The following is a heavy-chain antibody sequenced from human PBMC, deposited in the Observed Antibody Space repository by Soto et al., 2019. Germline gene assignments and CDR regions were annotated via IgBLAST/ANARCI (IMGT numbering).Heavy chain of an antibody. CDR2: INHSGST. J-gene: IGHJ6*02. D-gene: IGHD6-6*01. V-gene: IGHV4-34*01. CDR1: GGSFSGYY. Sequence: QVQLQQWGAGLLKPSETLSLTCAVYGGSFSGYYWSWLRQPPGKGLEWIGEINHSGSTNYNPSLKSRVPISVDTSKNQFSLKLSSVTAADTAVYYCARARTRSSAYYYSGMDFWGQGTTVTVSS. CDR3: ARARTRSSAYYYSGMDF.